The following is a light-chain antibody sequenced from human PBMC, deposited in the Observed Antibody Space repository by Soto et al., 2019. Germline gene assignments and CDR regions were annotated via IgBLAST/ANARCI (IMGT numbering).Light chain of an antibody. V-gene: IGKV1-39*01. J-gene: IGKJ4*01. CDR2: AAS. CDR3: QQANSFPLT. CDR1: QSISSY. Sequence: DIQMTQSPSSLSASVGDRVTITCRASQSISSYLNWYQQKKGKAPKLLIYAASSLQSGVPSRFRGSGSGTDFTLPLSRLQPEDFETYYCQQANSFPLTFGGGTKVDIK.